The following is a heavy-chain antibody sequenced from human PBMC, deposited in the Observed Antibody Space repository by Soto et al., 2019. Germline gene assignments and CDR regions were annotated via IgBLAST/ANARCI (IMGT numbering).Heavy chain of an antibody. J-gene: IGHJ4*02. V-gene: IGHV1-18*01. CDR1: GYTFTSYG. D-gene: IGHD6-13*01. CDR2: ISAYNGNT. CDR3: ARDRPLSRGSSWLPSFDY. Sequence: QVQLVQSGAEVKKPGASVKVSCKASGYTFTSYGISWVRQAPGQGLEWMGWISAYNGNTNYAQKLQGRVTMTTDTSTRTAYMELRSLRSDDTAVYYCARDRPLSRGSSWLPSFDYWGQGTLVTVSS.